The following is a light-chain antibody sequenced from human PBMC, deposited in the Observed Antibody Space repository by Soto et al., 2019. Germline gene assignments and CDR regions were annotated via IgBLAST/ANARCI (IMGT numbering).Light chain of an antibody. J-gene: IGKJ5*01. CDR1: QSVLYSSNNKNY. CDR2: WAS. Sequence: DVVMTQSPDYLAVSLGERPTIHCNSSQSVLYSSNNKNYLAWYQQKPVQPPKLLIYWASTRESGVPDRFSGSGSGTDFTLTISSLQAEDVAVYYCQQYYSTPITFGQGTRLEI. V-gene: IGKV4-1*01. CDR3: QQYYSTPIT.